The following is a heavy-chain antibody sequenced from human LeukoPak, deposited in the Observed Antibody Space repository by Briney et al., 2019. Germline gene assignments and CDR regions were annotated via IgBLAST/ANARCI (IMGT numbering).Heavy chain of an antibody. CDR1: GGSISSSSYY. CDR2: IYYTGST. V-gene: IGHV4-39*07. Sequence: SETLSLTCTVSGGSISSSSYYWGWIRQPPGKGLEWIGYIYYTGSTYYNPSLKSRVTISLDTSKNQFSLKMSSVTAADTAVYYCGREEDYNENWGQGTLVTVSS. D-gene: IGHD4-11*01. J-gene: IGHJ4*02. CDR3: GREEDYNEN.